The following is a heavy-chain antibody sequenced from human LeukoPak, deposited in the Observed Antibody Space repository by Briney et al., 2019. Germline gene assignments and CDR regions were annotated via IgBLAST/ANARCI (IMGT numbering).Heavy chain of an antibody. Sequence: SQRLSLTPTGTAGSRSSYYCSGVGQPPGKKLEGIGYIYTSGSTNYNPSLKSRVTISVDTSKNQFSLKLSSVTAADTAVYYCARLGGSGGSHDYWGQGTLVTVSS. J-gene: IGHJ4*02. D-gene: IGHD1-26*01. CDR1: AGSRSSYY. CDR2: IYTSGST. V-gene: IGHV4-4*09. CDR3: ARLGGSGGSHDY.